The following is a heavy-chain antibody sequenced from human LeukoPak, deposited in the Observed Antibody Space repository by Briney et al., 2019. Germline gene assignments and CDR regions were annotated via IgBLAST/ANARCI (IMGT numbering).Heavy chain of an antibody. J-gene: IGHJ4*02. V-gene: IGHV3-21*01. D-gene: IGHD3-22*01. Sequence: PGPSLRLSCAASGFTISSYSMNWGRHPPRKWLEWVSSITISTSYIYHADSVKGRFTISRDNTKNSLYLQMNGLRAEDTDGYYCASPLGDSSGYYYSWGQGTLVTVSS. CDR2: ITISTSYI. CDR3: ASPLGDSSGYYYS. CDR1: GFTISSYS.